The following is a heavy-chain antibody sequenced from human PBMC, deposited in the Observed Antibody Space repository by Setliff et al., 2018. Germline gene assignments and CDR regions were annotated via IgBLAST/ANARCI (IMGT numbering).Heavy chain of an antibody. CDR1: GGSVSSHY. CDR2: IFYSGDT. Sequence: SETLSLTCTVSGGSVSSHYWGWIRQPPGKGLEWIGFIFYSGDTKSNPSLKSRVTMSVDTSKNQFSLKLNSVTAADTAVYYCARDRTYYGSGTYTRYFDYWGQGTLVTVSS. CDR3: ARDRTYYGSGTYTRYFDY. V-gene: IGHV4-59*02. D-gene: IGHD3-10*01. J-gene: IGHJ4*02.